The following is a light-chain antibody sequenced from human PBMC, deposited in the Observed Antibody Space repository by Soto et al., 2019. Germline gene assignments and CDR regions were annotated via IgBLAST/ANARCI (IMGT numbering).Light chain of an antibody. CDR1: QCITYS. Sequence: DIQMTQSPSSLYASVGDRVTITCRASQCITYSLNWYQQKAGRAPNVVVYTATSLQSGVPSRFRGSGSETNFTLTISDLQPEDFASYYCQQTYTSLAWTFGQGTKVEIK. V-gene: IGKV1-39*01. CDR3: QQTYTSLAWT. J-gene: IGKJ1*01. CDR2: TAT.